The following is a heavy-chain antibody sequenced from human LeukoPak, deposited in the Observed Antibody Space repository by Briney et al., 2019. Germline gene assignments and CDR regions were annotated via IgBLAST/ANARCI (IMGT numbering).Heavy chain of an antibody. D-gene: IGHD3-10*02. CDR3: AELGITMIGGV. CDR1: GFTFSNYW. Sequence: GGSLRLSCAASGFTFSNYWMHWVRQAPGKGPVWVSRVNSDGSGTSYADSVKGRFTISRDNAKNTVYLQMNSLRAEDTAMYYCAELGITMIGGVWGKGTTVTISS. CDR2: VNSDGSGT. V-gene: IGHV3-74*01. J-gene: IGHJ6*04.